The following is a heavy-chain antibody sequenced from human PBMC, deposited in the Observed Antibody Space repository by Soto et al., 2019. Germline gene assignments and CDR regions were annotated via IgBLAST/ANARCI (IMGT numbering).Heavy chain of an antibody. J-gene: IGHJ5*02. CDR2: IKSKTDGGTT. V-gene: IGHV3-15*07. Sequence: PGGSLRLSCAASGFSFGDAWMNWVRQAPGKGLEWVGRIKSKTDGGTTDYPAPVKGRFTISRDDSKNTLYLQMNSLKTEDTAVYYCATDATREGGWHHWGQGTLVTVSS. D-gene: IGHD6-19*01. CDR1: GFSFGDAW. CDR3: ATDATREGGWHH.